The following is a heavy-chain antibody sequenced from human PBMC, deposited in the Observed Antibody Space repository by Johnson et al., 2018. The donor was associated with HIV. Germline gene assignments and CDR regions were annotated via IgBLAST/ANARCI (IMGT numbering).Heavy chain of an antibody. Sequence: QVQLVESGGGVVQPGRSLRVSCAGTGFTFNNYPIHWARQAPGKGLEWVAVISYDSSYKFYADSVKGRFTISRDNFKDTLYLQMNSLRPEDTAVYYCARDMIVGVAWSLGVSDAFDIWGQGTMVTVSS. CDR3: ARDMIVGVAWSLGVSDAFDI. J-gene: IGHJ3*02. D-gene: IGHD3-3*01. CDR1: GFTFNNYP. CDR2: ISYDSSYK. V-gene: IGHV3-30*04.